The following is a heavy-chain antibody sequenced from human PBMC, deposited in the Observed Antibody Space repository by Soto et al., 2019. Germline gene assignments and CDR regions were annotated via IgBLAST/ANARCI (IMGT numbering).Heavy chain of an antibody. J-gene: IGHJ5*02. V-gene: IGHV1-18*01. D-gene: IGHD3-22*01. CDR1: RYTFTSYA. CDR3: ARDGATYYYDSSGYFLNWFDP. CDR2: IGAYNGNT. Sequence: ASVKVSCKASRYTFTSYAMRWVRQAPGQGLEWMGWIGAYNGNTKYAQKLPGRVPLTKDTSPSTAYMELRSLRSDVTAVYYCARDGATYYYDSSGYFLNWFDPWGQGTLVTVSS.